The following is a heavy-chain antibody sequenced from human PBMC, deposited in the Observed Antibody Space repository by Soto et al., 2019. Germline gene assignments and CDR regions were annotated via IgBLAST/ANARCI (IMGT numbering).Heavy chain of an antibody. J-gene: IGHJ4*02. Sequence: GGSLRLSCAASGFPFSVYYMSWIRQAPGKGLEWLSYITDSGSTIYYADSVKGRFTISRDNAKNSLYLQMNSLRAEDTAVYYCAIVGWTSSTFFDYWGQGTLVNVSS. CDR1: GFPFSVYY. D-gene: IGHD3-3*01. V-gene: IGHV3-11*01. CDR3: AIVGWTSSTFFDY. CDR2: ITDSGSTI.